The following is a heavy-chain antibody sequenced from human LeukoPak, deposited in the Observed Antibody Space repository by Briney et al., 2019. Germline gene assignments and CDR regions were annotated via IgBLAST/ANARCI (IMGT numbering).Heavy chain of an antibody. CDR2: INPNSGGT. CDR3: ARETTTQRSAFDI. Sequence: ASVKVSCKASGYTFTGYYMHWVRQAPGQGLEWMGWINPNSGGTNYAQKFQGWVTMTRDTSISTAYMELSRLRSDDTAVYYCARETTTQRSAFDIWGQGTMVTVSS. D-gene: IGHD1-7*01. V-gene: IGHV1-2*04. CDR1: GYTFTGYY. J-gene: IGHJ3*02.